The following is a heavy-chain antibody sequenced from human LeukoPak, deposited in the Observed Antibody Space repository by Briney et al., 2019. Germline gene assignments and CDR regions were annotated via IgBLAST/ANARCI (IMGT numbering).Heavy chain of an antibody. D-gene: IGHD6-19*01. Sequence: GGSLRLSCAASGFTFSTYWMSWVRQAPGKGLEYVANINQDGSEKYYVDSVKGRFTVSRDNAKNSLYLQMNSLRADDTAVYYCARGRQWLVPFDYWGQGTLVTVSS. CDR1: GFTFSTYW. J-gene: IGHJ4*02. V-gene: IGHV3-7*01. CDR2: INQDGSEK. CDR3: ARGRQWLVPFDY.